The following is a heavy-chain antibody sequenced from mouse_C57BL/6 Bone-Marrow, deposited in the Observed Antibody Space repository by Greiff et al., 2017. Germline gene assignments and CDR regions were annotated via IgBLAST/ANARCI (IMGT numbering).Heavy chain of an antibody. D-gene: IGHD1-1*01. CDR3: ARGGTTVVHWYFDV. CDR2: ISYDGSN. Sequence: EVKLMESGPGLVKPSQSLSLTCSVTGYSITSGYYWNCIRQFPGNKLEWMGYISYDGSNNYNPSLKNRISITRDTSKNQFFLKLNSVTTEDTDTYYCARGGTTVVHWYFDVWGTGTTVTVSS. J-gene: IGHJ1*03. V-gene: IGHV3-6*01. CDR1: GYSITSGYY.